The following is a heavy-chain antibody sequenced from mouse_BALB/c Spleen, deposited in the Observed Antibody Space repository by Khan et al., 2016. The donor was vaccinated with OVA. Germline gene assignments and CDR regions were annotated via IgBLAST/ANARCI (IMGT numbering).Heavy chain of an antibody. CDR2: IYPGSGNT. CDR1: GYTFTDYY. J-gene: IGHJ3*01. CDR3: ARGNYYGSTSWFGY. V-gene: IGHV1-84*02. Sequence: QVQLQQSGPELVKPGASVKISCKASGYTFTDYYIKWVKQKTGQGLECIGWIYPGSGNTKYNEKFKDKATLTVDTSSSTAYMQLRSLTSEDTAIYFCARGNYYGSTSWFGYWGQGTLVTVSA. D-gene: IGHD1-1*01.